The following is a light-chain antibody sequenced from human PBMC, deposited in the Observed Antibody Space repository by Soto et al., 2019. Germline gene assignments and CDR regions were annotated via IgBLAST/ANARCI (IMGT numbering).Light chain of an antibody. Sequence: EIVMTQSPVTLSVSPGERATLSCRASQSVSNHLAWYQQKPSQAPRLLIYGASTRATGIPARFSGSGSGTEFTLTISSLQSEDFAVYYCQQYNNWPPRTFGQGTKLEIK. J-gene: IGKJ2*01. V-gene: IGKV3-15*01. CDR1: QSVSNH. CDR2: GAS. CDR3: QQYNNWPPRT.